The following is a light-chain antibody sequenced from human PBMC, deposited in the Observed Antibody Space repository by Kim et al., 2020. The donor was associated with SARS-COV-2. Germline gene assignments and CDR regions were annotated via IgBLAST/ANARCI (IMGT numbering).Light chain of an antibody. CDR2: AAS. Sequence: DIQMTQSPSSLSASVGDRVTITCRASQSISSYLNWYQQKPGKAPKLLIYAASSLQSGVPSRFSGSGSGTDFTLTISSLQPEDFATYYCQQRYCTPPTFGQETELEL. CDR1: QSISSY. J-gene: IGKJ2*01. V-gene: IGKV1-39*01. CDR3: QQRYCTPPT.